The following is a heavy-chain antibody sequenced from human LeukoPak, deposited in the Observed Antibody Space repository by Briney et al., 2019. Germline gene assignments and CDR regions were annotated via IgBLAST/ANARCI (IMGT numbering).Heavy chain of an antibody. CDR3: VDPDR. J-gene: IGHJ1*01. V-gene: IGHV1-8*01. CDR2: MNPNSGNS. D-gene: IGHD3-22*01. CDR1: GYTFSRFD. Sequence: ASVKVSCKASGYTFSRFDIYWVRQAPGQGLEWMGWMNPNSGNSGFAQKFQGRVTMTRNTSIATAYMEMTNLRFDDTAVYYCVDPDRWGQGTLVTVSS.